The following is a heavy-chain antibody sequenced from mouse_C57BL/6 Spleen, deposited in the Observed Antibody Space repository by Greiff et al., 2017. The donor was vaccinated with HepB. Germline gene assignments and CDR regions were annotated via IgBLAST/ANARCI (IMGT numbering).Heavy chain of an antibody. CDR2: IWSGGST. V-gene: IGHV2-2*01. CDR3: ARRGYGSSYGAMDY. Sequence: VKLQESGPGLVQPSQSLSITCTVSGFSLTSYGVHWVRQSPGKGLEWLGVIWSGGSTDYNAAFISRLSISKDNSKSQVFFKMNSLQADDTAIYYCARRGYGSSYGAMDYWGQGTSVTVSS. CDR1: GFSLTSYG. J-gene: IGHJ4*01. D-gene: IGHD1-1*01.